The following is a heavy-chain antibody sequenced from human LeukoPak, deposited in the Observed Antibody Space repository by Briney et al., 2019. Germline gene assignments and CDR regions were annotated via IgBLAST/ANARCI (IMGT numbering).Heavy chain of an antibody. D-gene: IGHD2/OR15-2a*01. CDR3: VSFYETY. Sequence: GGSLRLSCAASGNYWMHWVRQVPGKGLVWVSHINSDGSWTSYADSVKGRFTISKDNAKNTVYLQMNSLRAEDTAVYYCVSFYETYWGRGTLVSVSS. V-gene: IGHV3-74*01. CDR1: GNYW. CDR2: INSDGSWT. J-gene: IGHJ4*02.